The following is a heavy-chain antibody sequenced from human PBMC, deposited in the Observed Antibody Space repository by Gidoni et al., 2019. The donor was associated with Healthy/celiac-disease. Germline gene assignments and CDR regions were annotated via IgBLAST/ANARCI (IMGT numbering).Heavy chain of an antibody. CDR1: GFTFSNYG. Sequence: QVQLVESGGGVVQPGRSLRLSCAASGFTFSNYGLHWVRQAPGKGLEWVAVIWYDGSNKYYADSVKGRFTISRDNSKNTLYLQMNSLRAEDTAMYYCARETDPWGQGTLVTVSS. CDR3: ARETDP. V-gene: IGHV3-33*01. CDR2: IWYDGSNK. J-gene: IGHJ5*02.